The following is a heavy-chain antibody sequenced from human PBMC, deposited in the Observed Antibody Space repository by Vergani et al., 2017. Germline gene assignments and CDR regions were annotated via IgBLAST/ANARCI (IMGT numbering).Heavy chain of an antibody. CDR2: ISSSSSYT. D-gene: IGHD2-15*01. CDR3: ARDQNFGVVDY. J-gene: IGHJ4*02. Sequence: EVQLVESGGGLVQPGGSLRLSCAASGFTFSSYSMNWVRQAPGKGLEWVSYISSSSSYTNYADSVKGRFTISRDNAKNSLYLQMNSLRAEDTAVYYCARDQNFGVVDYWGQGTLVTVSS. V-gene: IGHV3-48*04. CDR1: GFTFSSYS.